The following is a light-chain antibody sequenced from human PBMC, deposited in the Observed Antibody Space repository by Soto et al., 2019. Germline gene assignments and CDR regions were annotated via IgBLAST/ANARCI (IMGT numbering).Light chain of an antibody. CDR1: QSVSSSY. Sequence: EIVLTQSPGTLSLSPGERATLSCRASQSVSSSYLAWYQQKPGQAPRLLIYGASSRATGIPDRFSGSGSGTDFTFTVSRLETEDFAVYYCQQYGRSPWTFGQGTKVEIK. J-gene: IGKJ1*01. V-gene: IGKV3-20*01. CDR2: GAS. CDR3: QQYGRSPWT.